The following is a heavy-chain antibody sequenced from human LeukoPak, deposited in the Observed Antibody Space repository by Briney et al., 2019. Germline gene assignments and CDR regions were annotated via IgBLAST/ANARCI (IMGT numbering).Heavy chain of an antibody. CDR1: GFTLSSYG. CDR3: AREGTSQQLVPPYFDY. J-gene: IGHJ4*02. Sequence: GGSLRLSCAASGFTLSSYGMHWVRQAPGKGLEWVAFIRYDGSNKYYADSVKGRFTISRDNSKNTLSLQMNSLRGEDTAVYYCAREGTSQQLVPPYFDYWGQGTLVTVSS. D-gene: IGHD6-13*01. V-gene: IGHV3-30*02. CDR2: IRYDGSNK.